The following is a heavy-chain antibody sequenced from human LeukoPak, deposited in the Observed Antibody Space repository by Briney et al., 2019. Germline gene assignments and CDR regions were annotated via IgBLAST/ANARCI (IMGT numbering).Heavy chain of an antibody. CDR1: GGTFSSYA. V-gene: IGHV1-46*01. J-gene: IGHJ4*02. D-gene: IGHD3-22*01. CDR3: ARNYDSSGYYYPAGY. CDR2: INPSGGST. Sequence: GASVKVSCKASGGTFSSYAISWVRQAPGQGLEWMGIINPSGGSTSYAQKFQGRVTMTRDTSTSTVYMELSSLRSEDTAVYYCARNYDSSGYYYPAGYWGQGTLVTVSS.